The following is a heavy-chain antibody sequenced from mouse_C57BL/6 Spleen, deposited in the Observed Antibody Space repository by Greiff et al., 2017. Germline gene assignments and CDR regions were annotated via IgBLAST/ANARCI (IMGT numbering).Heavy chain of an antibody. CDR3: ARGRDGNYGYFDV. J-gene: IGHJ1*03. D-gene: IGHD2-1*01. CDR2: IDPSDSYT. CDR1: GYTFTSYW. V-gene: IGHV1-50*01. Sequence: LQQPGAELVKPGASVKLSCKASGYTFTSYWMQWVKQRPGQGLEWIGEIDPSDSYTNYNQKFKGKATLTVDTSSSTAYMQLSSLTSEDSAVYYCARGRDGNYGYFDVWGTGTTVTVSS.